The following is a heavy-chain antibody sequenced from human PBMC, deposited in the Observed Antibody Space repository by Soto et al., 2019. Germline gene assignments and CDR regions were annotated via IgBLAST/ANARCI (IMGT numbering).Heavy chain of an antibody. Sequence: QVQLVQSGAEVWKPGASVKVSCKASGYTFTSYAIHWVRLAPGQRLEWMGWINAGNGNARYSQKFQGRVTITRDTSGSTAYMELSSLRSEDTAVYYCARILSYYYDSSGYYRAEDAFDIWGQGTMVTVSS. CDR3: ARILSYYYDSSGYYRAEDAFDI. J-gene: IGHJ3*02. CDR2: INAGNGNA. CDR1: GYTFTSYA. V-gene: IGHV1-3*01. D-gene: IGHD3-22*01.